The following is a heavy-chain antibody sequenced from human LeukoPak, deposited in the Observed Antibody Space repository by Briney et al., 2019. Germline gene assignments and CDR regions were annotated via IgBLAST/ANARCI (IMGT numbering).Heavy chain of an antibody. CDR2: ISFDGSKK. J-gene: IGHJ4*02. CDR3: AKDRDFKFYYESSGYHSGLDY. Sequence: GGSLRLSCAASGFTFSSYGMHWVRQAPGKGLEWVAVISFDGSKKYFADSVKGRFTISRDNSKNTLYLQMNSLRAEDTAVYYCAKDRDFKFYYESSGYHSGLDYWGQGTLVTVSS. D-gene: IGHD3-22*01. CDR1: GFTFSSYG. V-gene: IGHV3-30*18.